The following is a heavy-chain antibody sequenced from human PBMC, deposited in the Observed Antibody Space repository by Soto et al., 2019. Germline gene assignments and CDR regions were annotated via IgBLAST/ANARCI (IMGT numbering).Heavy chain of an antibody. V-gene: IGHV3-21*01. Sequence: EVQLVESGGGLVKPGGSLRLSCAASGFTFSSYSMNWVRQAPGKGLEWVSSISSSSSYIYYADSVKGRFTISRDNAKNSLYLQMNSLGAEDTAVYYCARDGRGYCSGGSCYLGYWGQGTLVTVSS. D-gene: IGHD2-15*01. CDR2: ISSSSSYI. CDR3: ARDGRGYCSGGSCYLGY. J-gene: IGHJ4*02. CDR1: GFTFSSYS.